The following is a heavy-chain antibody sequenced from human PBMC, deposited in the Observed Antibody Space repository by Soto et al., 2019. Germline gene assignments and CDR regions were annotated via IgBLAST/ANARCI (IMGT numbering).Heavy chain of an antibody. CDR2: INPNSGGT. CDR3: ARDDGYSSSFDY. J-gene: IGHJ4*02. V-gene: IGHV1-2*02. D-gene: IGHD6-6*01. Sequence: ASVKVSCKTSGYTFSNYGITWVRQAPGQGLEWMGWINPNSGGTNYAQKFQGRVTMTRDTSISTAYMELSRLRSDDTAVYYCARDDGYSSSFDYWGQGTLVTV. CDR1: GYTFSNYG.